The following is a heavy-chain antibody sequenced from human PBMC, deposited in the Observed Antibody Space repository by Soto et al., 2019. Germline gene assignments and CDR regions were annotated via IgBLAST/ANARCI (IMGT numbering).Heavy chain of an antibody. CDR1: GGSFSGYY. D-gene: IGHD3-3*01. CDR3: ARHSLYYDFWSGSGYYYGMDV. V-gene: IGHV4-34*01. J-gene: IGHJ6*02. Sequence: SETLSLTCAVYGGSFSGYYWSWIRQPPGKGLEWIGEINHSGSTNYNPSLKSRVTISVDTSKNQFSLKLSSVTAADTAVYYCARHSLYYDFWSGSGYYYGMDVWGQGTTVTVSS. CDR2: INHSGST.